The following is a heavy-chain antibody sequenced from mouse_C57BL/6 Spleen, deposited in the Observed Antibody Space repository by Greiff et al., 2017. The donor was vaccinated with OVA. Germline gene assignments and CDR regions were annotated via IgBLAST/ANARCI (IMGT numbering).Heavy chain of an antibody. D-gene: IGHD2-4*01. CDR1: GYAFSSSW. CDR3: ARYSYYDYDGFDY. J-gene: IGHJ2*01. Sequence: QVQLQQSGPELVKPGASVKISCKASGYAFSSSWMNWVKQRPGKGLEWIGRIYPGDGDTNYNGKFKGKATLTADKSSSTAYMQLSSLTSEDSAVYFCARYSYYDYDGFDYWGQGTTLTVSS. V-gene: IGHV1-82*01. CDR2: IYPGDGDT.